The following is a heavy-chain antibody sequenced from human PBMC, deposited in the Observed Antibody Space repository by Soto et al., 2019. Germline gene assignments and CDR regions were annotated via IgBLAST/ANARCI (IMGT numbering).Heavy chain of an antibody. V-gene: IGHV4-59*01. Sequence: PSETLSLTCTVSGGSISGYYWSWIRQPPGKGLEWIGYIYYSGSTNYNPSLKSRVTMSVDTSNDQFSLRLSSVTAADTAVYFCARDADYGLIYSGQGALVTVSS. CDR1: GGSISGYY. CDR3: ARDADYGLIY. CDR2: IYYSGST. D-gene: IGHD4-17*01. J-gene: IGHJ4*02.